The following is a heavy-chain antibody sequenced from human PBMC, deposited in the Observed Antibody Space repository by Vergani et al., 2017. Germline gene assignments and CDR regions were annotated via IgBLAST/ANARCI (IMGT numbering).Heavy chain of an antibody. CDR3: ARQQGGGAAAGGGSWFDP. D-gene: IGHD6-13*01. Sequence: EVQLVQSGAEVKKPGESLKISCKGSGYSFTSYWIGWVRQMPGKGLEWMGIIYPGDSDTRYSPSFQGQVTISADTSISTAYLQWSSLKASDAAMYECARQQGGGAAAGGGSWFDPWGQGTLVTVSS. J-gene: IGHJ5*02. V-gene: IGHV5-51*01. CDR2: IYPGDSDT. CDR1: GYSFTSYW.